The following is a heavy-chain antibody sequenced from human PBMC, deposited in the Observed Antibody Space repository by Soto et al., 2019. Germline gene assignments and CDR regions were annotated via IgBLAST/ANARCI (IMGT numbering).Heavy chain of an antibody. V-gene: IGHV1-18*01. J-gene: IGHJ6*02. CDR3: AMVDVYVTPSPQDV. Sequence: QVQLVQSGAEVKNPGASVKVSCKASGYRFTSYGIGWVRQAPGQGLEWMGWINAYNGNTNYAQNLQGRVTLTTDTYTSTAYMELRSTRSNDTAVYDCAMVDVYVTPSPQDVWGPGATVTVSS. CDR2: INAYNGNT. D-gene: IGHD3-16*01. CDR1: GYRFTSYG.